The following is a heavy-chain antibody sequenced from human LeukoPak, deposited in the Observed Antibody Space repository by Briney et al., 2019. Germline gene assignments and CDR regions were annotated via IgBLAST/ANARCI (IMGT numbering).Heavy chain of an antibody. CDR1: GGSFSGYY. CDR2: INHSGST. V-gene: IGHV4-34*01. J-gene: IGHJ4*02. CDR3: ARARLVRGYFDY. D-gene: IGHD6-19*01. Sequence: SETLSLTCAVYGGSFSGYYWSWIRQPPGKGLEWIGEINHSGSTNYNPSLKSRVTISVDTSKNQFSLKLSSVTAADTAVYYCARARLVRGYFDYWGQGTLVTVSS.